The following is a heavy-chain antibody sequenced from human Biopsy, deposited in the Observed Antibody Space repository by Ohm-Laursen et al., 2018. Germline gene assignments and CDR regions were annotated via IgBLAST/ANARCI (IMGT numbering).Heavy chain of an antibody. D-gene: IGHD6-19*01. CDR2: INPSGSTT. CDR3: ARNTGWYGDLYYFDY. CDR1: EYTVTDYY. V-gene: IGHV1-46*01. Sequence: ASVKVSCKASEYTVTDYYIHWVRQAPGQGLEWMGTINPSGSTTSYPQIFQGRVTMTRDTSKSTVYMELSSLRSADTAVYFCARNTGWYGDLYYFDYWGQGTLVTVSS. J-gene: IGHJ4*02.